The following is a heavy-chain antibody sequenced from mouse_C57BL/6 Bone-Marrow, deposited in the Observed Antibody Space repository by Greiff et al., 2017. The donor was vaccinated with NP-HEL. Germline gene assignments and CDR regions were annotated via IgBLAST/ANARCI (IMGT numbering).Heavy chain of an antibody. Sequence: EVMLVESGEGLVKPGGSLKLSCAASGFTFSSYAMSWVRQTPEKRLEWVAYISSGGDYIYYADTVKGRFTISRDNARNTLYLQMSSLKSEDTAMYYCTRLDYYSNSYYAMDYWGQGTSVTVSS. CDR2: ISSGGDYI. CDR3: TRLDYYSNSYYAMDY. CDR1: GFTFSSYA. V-gene: IGHV5-9-1*02. J-gene: IGHJ4*01. D-gene: IGHD2-5*01.